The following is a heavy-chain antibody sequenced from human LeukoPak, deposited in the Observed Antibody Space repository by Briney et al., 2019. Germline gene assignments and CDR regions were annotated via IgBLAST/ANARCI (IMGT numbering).Heavy chain of an antibody. D-gene: IGHD6-13*01. CDR2: IYYSGST. Sequence: PSETLSLTCTVSGGSISSYYWSWIRQPPVKGLEWIGYIYYSGSTNYNPSLKSRVTISVDTSKNQFSLKLSSVTAADTAVYYCARGCPSSRWYPSCFDYWGQGTLVTVSS. CDR3: ARGCPSSRWYPSCFDY. CDR1: GGSISSYY. V-gene: IGHV4-59*08. J-gene: IGHJ4*02.